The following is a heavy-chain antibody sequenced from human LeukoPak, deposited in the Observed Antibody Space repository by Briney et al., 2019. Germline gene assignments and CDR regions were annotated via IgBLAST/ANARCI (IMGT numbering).Heavy chain of an antibody. V-gene: IGHV3-21*01. J-gene: IGHJ4*02. Sequence: GGSLRLSCAASGFTFSSYAMSWVLQAPGKGLERVSSISSSSSYIYYADSVKGRFTISRDNAKNSLYLQMNSLRAEDTAVYYCARSQNVDTAMVRAFDYWGQGTLVTVSS. CDR3: ARSQNVDTAMVRAFDY. CDR2: ISSSSSYI. D-gene: IGHD5-18*01. CDR1: GFTFSSYA.